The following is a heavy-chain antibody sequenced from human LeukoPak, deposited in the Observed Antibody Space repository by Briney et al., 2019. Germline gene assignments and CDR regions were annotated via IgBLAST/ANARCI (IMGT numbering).Heavy chain of an antibody. CDR1: GFTLSSYS. J-gene: IGHJ4*02. Sequence: PGGSLRLSCAASGFTLSSYSLNWVRQAPGKGLEWVSYISSSSNTIYYADSVKGRFTISRDNAKNSLYLQMNSLRAEDTAVYYCAKPAGGGITMVRGVIITTFDYWGQGTLVTVSS. CDR3: AKPAGGGITMVRGVIITTFDY. CDR2: ISSSSNTI. V-gene: IGHV3-48*01. D-gene: IGHD3-10*01.